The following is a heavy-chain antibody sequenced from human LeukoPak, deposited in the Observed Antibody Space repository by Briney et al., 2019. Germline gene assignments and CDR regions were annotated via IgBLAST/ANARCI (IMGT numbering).Heavy chain of an antibody. V-gene: IGHV3-48*04. D-gene: IGHD3-10*01. CDR1: GFTFSSYA. J-gene: IGHJ4*02. CDR3: ARDHYYGSGTATVY. CDR2: ISSSSSTI. Sequence: GGSLRLSCAASGFTFSSYAMNWVRQAPGKGLEWVSYISSSSSTIYYADSVKGRFTISRDNAKNSLYLQMNSLRAEDTAVYYCARDHYYGSGTATVYWGQGTLVTVSS.